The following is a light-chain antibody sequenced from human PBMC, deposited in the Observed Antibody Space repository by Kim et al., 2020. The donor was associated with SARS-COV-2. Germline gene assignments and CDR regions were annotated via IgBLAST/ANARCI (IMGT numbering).Light chain of an antibody. V-gene: IGKV1-5*03. CDR3: QQYSNYPYT. Sequence: DVQMTQSPSTLSASVGDNVTITCRARHNVYTWLAWCQQKPGKAPSDVIYTTSILESGVPSTYSGGGSGTEFNFTISGLQPDDFATYYCQQYSNYPYTFGQGTKVDIK. CDR1: HNVYTW. J-gene: IGKJ2*01. CDR2: TTS.